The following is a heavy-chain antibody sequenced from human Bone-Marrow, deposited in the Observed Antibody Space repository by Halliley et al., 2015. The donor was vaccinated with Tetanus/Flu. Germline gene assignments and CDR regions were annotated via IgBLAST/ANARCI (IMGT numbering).Heavy chain of an antibody. CDR3: AKWGKMTASSISFNYFDY. D-gene: IGHD2-21*02. J-gene: IGHJ4*02. V-gene: IGHV3-30*18. Sequence: YDGNNEWYADSIKGRFIISRDNAKNTLYLQMNSLRPEGTALYYCAKWGKMTASSISFNYFDYWGQGTLVTVSS. CDR2: YDGNNE.